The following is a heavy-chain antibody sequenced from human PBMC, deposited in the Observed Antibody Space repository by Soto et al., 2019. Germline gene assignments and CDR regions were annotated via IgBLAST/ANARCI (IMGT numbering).Heavy chain of an antibody. CDR2: IIPIFGTA. D-gene: IGHD6-19*01. V-gene: IGHV1-69*13. J-gene: IGHJ4*02. CDR1: GGTFSSYA. CDR3: ASIAVAGSYFDY. Sequence: SVKVSCKASGGTFSSYAISWVRHAPGQGLEWMGGIIPIFGTANYAQKFQGRVTITADESTSTAYMELSSLRSEDTAVYYCASIAVAGSYFDYWGQGTLVTVSS.